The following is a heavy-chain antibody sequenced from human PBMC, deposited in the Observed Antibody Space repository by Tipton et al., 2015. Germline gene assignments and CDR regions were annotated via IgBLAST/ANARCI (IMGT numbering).Heavy chain of an antibody. CDR2: ISGSSSTI. D-gene: IGHD1-1*01. Sequence: WVRQVPGKGLEWVSYISGSSSTIYYADSVKGRFTISRDNVENSLYLQINSLRDEDTAVYYCARGTTTTLLYYYYYGMDVWGQGTTVTVSS. J-gene: IGHJ6*02. V-gene: IGHV3-48*02. CDR3: ARGTTTTLLYYYYYGMDV.